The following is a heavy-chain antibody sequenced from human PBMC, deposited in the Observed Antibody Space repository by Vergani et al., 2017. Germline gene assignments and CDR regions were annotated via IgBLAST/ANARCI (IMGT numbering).Heavy chain of an antibody. J-gene: IGHJ4*02. D-gene: IGHD3-22*01. Sequence: EVQLVESGGGLVKPGGSLRLSCAASGFTFSSYSMNWVRQAPGKGLEWVSYISSSSNYIYYADSVKGRFTISRENAKNSLYLQMNSLRAEDTAVYYCARTYYYDSSDYSDYWGQGTLVTVSS. CDR1: GFTFSSYS. CDR2: ISSSSNYI. CDR3: ARTYYYDSSDYSDY. V-gene: IGHV3-21*01.